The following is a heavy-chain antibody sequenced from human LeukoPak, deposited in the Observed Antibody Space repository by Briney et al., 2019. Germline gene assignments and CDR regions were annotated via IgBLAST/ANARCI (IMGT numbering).Heavy chain of an antibody. CDR1: GYALTELS. J-gene: IGHJ4*02. D-gene: IGHD2-2*01. CDR2: FDSEDNEI. CDR3: AAGAQLPIDY. V-gene: IGHV1-24*01. Sequence: GASVKVSCKVSGYALTELSILWVRQAPGKGLEWMGGFDSEDNEIIYAQKFQGRVTMTEDTPTDTAYMELSSLTSEETAIYYCAAGAQLPIDYWGQGTLVTVSS.